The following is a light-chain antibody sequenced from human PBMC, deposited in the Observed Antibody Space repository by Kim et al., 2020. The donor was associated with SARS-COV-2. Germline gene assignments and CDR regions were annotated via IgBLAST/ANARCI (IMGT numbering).Light chain of an antibody. J-gene: IGKJ2*01. CDR1: QDVDKF. V-gene: IGKV1-5*03. CDR3: QHYRRFPYS. CDR2: MAS. Sequence: SASEGDRVTITGRASQDVDKFFAWYQQKPGKAPKLLIYMASSLEGGVPSRFSGSGSGTGFTLTISSLQPDDFATYYCQHYRRFPYSFGQGTKREI.